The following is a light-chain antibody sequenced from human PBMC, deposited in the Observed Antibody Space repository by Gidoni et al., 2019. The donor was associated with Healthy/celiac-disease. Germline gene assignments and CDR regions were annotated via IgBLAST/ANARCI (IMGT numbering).Light chain of an antibody. V-gene: IGKV1-8*01. CDR1: PCISSY. CDR3: QQYYSYPQT. CDR2: AAS. J-gene: IGKJ1*01. Sequence: AIRLTHSPSSFSASTGDRVTITCRASPCISSYLAWYQQKPGKAPKLLIYAASTLQSGVPSRFSGSGSGTDFTLTISCLQSEDFANYYCQQYYSYPQTFGQGTKVEIK.